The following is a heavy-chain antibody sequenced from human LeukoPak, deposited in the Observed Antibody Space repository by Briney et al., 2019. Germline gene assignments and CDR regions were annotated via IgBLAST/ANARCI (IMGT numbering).Heavy chain of an antibody. CDR1: GGTFSSYA. J-gene: IGHJ4*02. V-gene: IGHV1-69*04. CDR2: IIPILGIA. Sequence: SVKVSCKASGGTFSSYAISWVRQAPGQGLEWMGRIIPILGIANYAQKFQGRVTITADKSTSTAYMELSSLRSEDTAVYYCARGVPATALYFDYWGQGTLVTVSS. CDR3: ARGVPATALYFDY. D-gene: IGHD2-2*01.